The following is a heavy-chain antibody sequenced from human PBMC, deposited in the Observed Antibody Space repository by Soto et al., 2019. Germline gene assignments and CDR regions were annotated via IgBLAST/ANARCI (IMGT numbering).Heavy chain of an antibody. CDR1: GFTFSSYA. J-gene: IGHJ3*02. V-gene: IGHV3-30-3*01. Sequence: GGSLRLSCAASGFTFSSYAMHWVRQAPGKGLEWVAVISYDGSNKYYADSVKGRFTISRDNSKNTLYLQMNSLRAEDTAVYYCAREQWLADAFDIWGQGTMVTVSS. CDR2: ISYDGSNK. D-gene: IGHD6-19*01. CDR3: AREQWLADAFDI.